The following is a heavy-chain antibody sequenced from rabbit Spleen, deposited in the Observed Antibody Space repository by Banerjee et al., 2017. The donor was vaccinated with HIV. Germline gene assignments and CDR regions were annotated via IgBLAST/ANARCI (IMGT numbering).Heavy chain of an antibody. J-gene: IGHJ4*01. V-gene: IGHV1S40*01. D-gene: IGHD6-1*01. Sequence: QSLEESGGDLVKPGASLTLTCKASGFDFTSTFYMCWVRQAPGKGLEWIGCIDTGSGDTAYATWAKGRFTISKTSSTTVTLQMTSLTAADTATYFCARGEHFSVGFSAFAIYVDLWGQGTLV. CDR2: IDTGSGDT. CDR3: ARGEHFSVGFSAFAIYVDL. CDR1: GFDFTSTFY.